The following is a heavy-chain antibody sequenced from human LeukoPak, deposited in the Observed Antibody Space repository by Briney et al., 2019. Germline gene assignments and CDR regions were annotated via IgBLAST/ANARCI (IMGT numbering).Heavy chain of an antibody. D-gene: IGHD7-27*01. V-gene: IGHV4-59*01. J-gene: IGHJ4*02. Sequence: SETLSLTCTVSGGSISSYYWSWIRQPPGKGLEWIGYIYYSGSTNYNPSLKSRVTISVDTSKNQFSLKLSSVTAADTAVYYCARGGPDWGSGNYFDYWGQGTLVTVSS. CDR1: GGSISSYY. CDR2: IYYSGST. CDR3: ARGGPDWGSGNYFDY.